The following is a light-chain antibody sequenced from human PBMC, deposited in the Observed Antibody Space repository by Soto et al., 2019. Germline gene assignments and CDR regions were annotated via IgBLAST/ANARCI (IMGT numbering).Light chain of an antibody. V-gene: IGLV2-8*01. CDR2: EVV. CDR1: NSDIGRYNY. J-gene: IGLJ2*01. Sequence: QSVLIQPPSASGSLGQSVTISCTGYNSDIGRYNYVSWYRQYPGKAPKLMIYEVVKRPSGVPDRFSGSKSDYTASLTISGLQAEDEADYYCSSYAGSDDFVVFGGGTKLTVL. CDR3: SSYAGSDDFVV.